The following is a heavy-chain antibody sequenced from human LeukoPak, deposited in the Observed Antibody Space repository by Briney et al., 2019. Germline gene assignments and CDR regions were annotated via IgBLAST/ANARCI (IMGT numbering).Heavy chain of an antibody. CDR2: IGSSGGSR. J-gene: IGHJ3*02. Sequence: GGSLRLSCIASGFTFSAYEMDWVRRAPGKGLEWVSYIGSSGGSRYYADSVKGRFTTSRDNAKNSLYLQMNSLRAEDTAVYYCAREDGDAFDIWGQGTMVTVSS. CDR3: AREDGDAFDI. V-gene: IGHV3-48*03. CDR1: GFTFSAYE. D-gene: IGHD5-24*01.